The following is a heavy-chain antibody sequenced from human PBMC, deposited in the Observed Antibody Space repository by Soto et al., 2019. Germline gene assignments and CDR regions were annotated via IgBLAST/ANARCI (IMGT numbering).Heavy chain of an antibody. D-gene: IGHD4-17*01. J-gene: IGHJ5*02. CDR1: GFTFSSYA. V-gene: IGHV3-30-3*01. CDR3: ARDSPTEPVQIPNWFDP. Sequence: GGSLRLSCAASGFTFSSYAMHWVRQAPGKGLEWVAVISYDGSNKYYADSVKGRFTISRDNSKNTLYLQMNSLRAEDTAVYYFARDSPTEPVQIPNWFDPWGQGTLVTVSS. CDR2: ISYDGSNK.